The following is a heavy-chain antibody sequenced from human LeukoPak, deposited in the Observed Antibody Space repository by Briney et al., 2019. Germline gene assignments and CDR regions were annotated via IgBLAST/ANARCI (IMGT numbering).Heavy chain of an antibody. CDR1: GGSFSGYY. J-gene: IGHJ6*02. V-gene: IGHV4-34*01. D-gene: IGHD4-17*01. CDR2: INHSGST. Sequence: SETLSLTCAVYGGSFSGYYWSWIRQPPGKGLEWIGEINHSGSTNYNPPLKSRVTISVDTSKNQFSLKLSSVTAADTAVYYCARGFYTYGDYYADYYYGMDVWGQGTTVTVSS. CDR3: ARGFYTYGDYYADYYYGMDV.